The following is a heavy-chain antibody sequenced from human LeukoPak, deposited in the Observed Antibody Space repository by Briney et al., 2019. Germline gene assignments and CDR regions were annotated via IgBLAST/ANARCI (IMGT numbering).Heavy chain of an antibody. CDR2: ISGSGGST. D-gene: IGHD2-15*01. CDR3: AREAATHYYYYYGMDV. V-gene: IGHV3-23*01. CDR1: GFTFSSYA. J-gene: IGHJ6*02. Sequence: GGSLRLSCAASGFTFSSYAMSWVRQAPGKGLEWVSAISGSGGSTYYADSVKGRFTISRDNSKNTLYLQMNSLRAEDTAVYYCAREAATHYYYYYGMDVWGQGTTVTVSS.